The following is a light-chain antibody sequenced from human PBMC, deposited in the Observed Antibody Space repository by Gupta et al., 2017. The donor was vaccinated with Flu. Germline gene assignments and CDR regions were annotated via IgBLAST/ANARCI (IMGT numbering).Light chain of an antibody. J-gene: IGLJ1*01. CDR2: EVT. CDR1: SSDIGSYNR. CDR3: SSYRSGNTYV. V-gene: IGLV2-18*02. Sequence: SVTISCTGSSSDIGSYNRVSWYQQSPGTAHRPVIYEVTKRPSGVPDRFSGSKLDNTASLTISGLQAEDEADYCCSSYRSGNTYVFGTGTKVTVL.